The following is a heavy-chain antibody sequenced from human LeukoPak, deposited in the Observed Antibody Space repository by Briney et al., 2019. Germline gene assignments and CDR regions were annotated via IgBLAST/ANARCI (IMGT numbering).Heavy chain of an antibody. V-gene: IGHV1-69*13. CDR1: GYTFTNYA. CDR2: IIPIFGTA. J-gene: IGHJ4*02. CDR3: ARVLLYYYDSSGYNPDY. Sequence: GASVKVSCKASGYTFTNYAMHWVRQAPGQGLEWMGGIIPIFGTANYAQKFQGRVTITADESTSTAYMELSSLRSGDTAVYYCARVLLYYYDSSGYNPDYWGQGTLVTVSS. D-gene: IGHD3-22*01.